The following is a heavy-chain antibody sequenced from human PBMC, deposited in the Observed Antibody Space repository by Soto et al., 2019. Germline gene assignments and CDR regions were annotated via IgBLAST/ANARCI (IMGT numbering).Heavy chain of an antibody. V-gene: IGHV4-59*08. CDR1: GGSISSYY. CDR2: MYYGGRT. D-gene: IGHD2-15*01. CDR3: ARGTPSPLIVRSSRGLWFDP. Sequence: SETLSLTCTVSGGSISSYYWSWIRQPPGKGLEWIGYMYYGGRTNYNPSLKSRVTISVDTSKMQVSLKLSSVTAADTAVYFCARGTPSPLIVRSSRGLWFDPWGQGTLVTVSS. J-gene: IGHJ5*02.